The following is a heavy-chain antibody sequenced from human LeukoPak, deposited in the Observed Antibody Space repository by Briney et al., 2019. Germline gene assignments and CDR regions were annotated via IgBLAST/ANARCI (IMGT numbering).Heavy chain of an antibody. V-gene: IGHV3-74*01. Sequence: GGSLRLSCVASGFTFSSYWMHWVRQDPRKGLVWVSRINGDGRNINYADSVRGRFTISRDNAKNTLYLQMNSLRAEDTAVYYCARGLRYFDWLSPDYWGQGTLVTVSS. CDR2: INGDGRNI. CDR1: GFTFSSYW. CDR3: ARGLRYFDWLSPDY. J-gene: IGHJ4*02. D-gene: IGHD3-9*01.